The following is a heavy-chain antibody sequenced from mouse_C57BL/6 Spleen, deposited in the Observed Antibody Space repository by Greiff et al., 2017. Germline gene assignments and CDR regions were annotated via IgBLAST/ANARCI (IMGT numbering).Heavy chain of an antibody. Sequence: DVKLQESGPGLVKPSQSLSLTCSVTGYSITSGYYWNWIRQFPGNKLEWMGYISYDGSNNYNPSLKNRISITRDTSKNQFFLKLNSVTTEDTATYYCARDCGSSYAMDYWGQGTSVTVSS. CDR3: ARDCGSSYAMDY. J-gene: IGHJ4*01. CDR2: ISYDGSN. V-gene: IGHV3-6*01. CDR1: GYSITSGYY. D-gene: IGHD1-1*01.